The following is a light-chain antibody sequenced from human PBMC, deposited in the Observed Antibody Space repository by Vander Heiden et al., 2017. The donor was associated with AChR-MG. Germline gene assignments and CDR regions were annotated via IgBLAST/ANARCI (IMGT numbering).Light chain of an antibody. CDR2: DDG. J-gene: IGLJ3*02. CDR1: SSDVGGYYY. V-gene: IGLV2-14*01. CDR3: SSSAGSSTPWV. Sequence: QSAPTPPASVAGAAAQSVATSCTGSSSDVGGYYYVAWYQQHPGKAPKHMMYDDGRRPSVVSNRCSGSKSGNTASLTISGLQAEDEADYYCSSSAGSSTPWVFGGGTKLTGL.